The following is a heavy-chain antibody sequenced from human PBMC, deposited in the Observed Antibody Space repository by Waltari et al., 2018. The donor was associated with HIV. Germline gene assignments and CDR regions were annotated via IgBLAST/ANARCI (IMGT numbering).Heavy chain of an antibody. Sequence: QVQLQESGPGLVKPSETLSLTCTVSGYSISSGYYWGWIRQPPGKGLEWIGSIYHSGSTYDNPSLKSRVTISVDTSKNQFSLKLSSVTAADTAVYYCASYLLTGRGAFDIWGQGTMVTVSS. D-gene: IGHD1-20*01. CDR3: ASYLLTGRGAFDI. CDR1: GYSISSGYY. V-gene: IGHV4-38-2*02. J-gene: IGHJ3*02. CDR2: IYHSGST.